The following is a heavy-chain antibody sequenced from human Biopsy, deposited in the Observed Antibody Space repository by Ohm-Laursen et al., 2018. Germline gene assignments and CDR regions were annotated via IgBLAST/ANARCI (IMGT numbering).Heavy chain of an antibody. Sequence: ASVKVSCKASGGTFSSFGISWVRQAPGQGLEWMGEINSMFGTTNYAQTFQGRVTITADESTSTAYVEVSSLRSEDTAVYYCAKRGVERGRPLAYWGQGTLVTVSS. CDR2: INSMFGTT. CDR3: AKRGVERGRPLAY. D-gene: IGHD1-1*01. V-gene: IGHV1-69*13. CDR1: GGTFSSFG. J-gene: IGHJ4*02.